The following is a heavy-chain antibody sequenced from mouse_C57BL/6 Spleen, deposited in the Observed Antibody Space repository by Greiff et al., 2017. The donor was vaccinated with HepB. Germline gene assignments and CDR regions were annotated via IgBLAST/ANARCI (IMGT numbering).Heavy chain of an antibody. D-gene: IGHD3-1*01. CDR1: GYTFTDYY. Sequence: VQLQQSGPVLVKPGASVKMYCKASGYTFTDYYMNWVKQSHGKSLEWIGVINPYNGGTSYNQKFKGKATLTVDKSSSTAYMELNSLTSEDSAVYYCARSGYGVTSYYFDYWGQGTTLTVSS. CDR2: INPYNGGT. J-gene: IGHJ2*01. CDR3: ARSGYGVTSYYFDY. V-gene: IGHV1-19*01.